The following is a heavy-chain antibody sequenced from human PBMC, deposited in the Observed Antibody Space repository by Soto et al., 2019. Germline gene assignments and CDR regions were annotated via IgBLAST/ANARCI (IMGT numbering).Heavy chain of an antibody. V-gene: IGHV3-64*04. D-gene: IGHD1-26*01. CDR3: ARDVPIVGATGGGY. Sequence: GGSLRLSCSASGFTFSSYAMHWVRQAPGKGLEYVSAISSNGGSTSYAQKFQGRVTMTRDTSTSTVYMELSSLRSEDTAVYYCARDVPIVGATGGGYWGQGTLVTVSS. CDR2: ISSNGGST. J-gene: IGHJ4*02. CDR1: GFTFSSYA.